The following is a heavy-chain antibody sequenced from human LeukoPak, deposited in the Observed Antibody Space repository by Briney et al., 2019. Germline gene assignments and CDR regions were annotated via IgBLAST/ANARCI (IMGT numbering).Heavy chain of an antibody. J-gene: IGHJ6*03. CDR2: IKQDGSEK. V-gene: IGHV3-7*01. CDR1: GFTFSSYW. D-gene: IGHD6-13*01. CDR3: ARXXXHXSWSNYXSYMDV. Sequence: PGGPLRLSCAASGFTFSSYWMSWVRQAPGKGLEWVANIKQDGSEKYYVDSVKGRFTISRDNAKNSLYLQMNSLRAEDTAVYYCARXXXHXSWSNYXSYMDVWGNGTTVTVXS.